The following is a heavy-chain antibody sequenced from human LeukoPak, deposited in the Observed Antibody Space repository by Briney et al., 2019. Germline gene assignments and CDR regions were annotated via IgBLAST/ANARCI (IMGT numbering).Heavy chain of an antibody. CDR2: INHSGST. CDR1: GGSFSGYY. V-gene: IGHV4-34*01. Sequence: PSETLSLTCAVYGGSFSGYYWSWIRQPPGKGLEWIGEINHSGSTNYNPSLKSRVTISVDTSKNQFSLKLSSVTAADTAVYYCARHRPDYYDSSGYRRGRFFDYWGQGTLVTVSS. CDR3: ARHRPDYYDSSGYRRGRFFDY. D-gene: IGHD3-22*01. J-gene: IGHJ4*02.